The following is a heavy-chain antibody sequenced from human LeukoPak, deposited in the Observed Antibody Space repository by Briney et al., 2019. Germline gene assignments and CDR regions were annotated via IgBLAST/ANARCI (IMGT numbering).Heavy chain of an antibody. J-gene: IGHJ3*01. CDR3: ARAGLVVVTAKKSDAFDV. CDR2: SRNKANSYTT. CDR1: GFTFSSYG. D-gene: IGHD2-21*02. V-gene: IGHV3-72*01. Sequence: AGRSLRLSCAASGFTFSSYGMHWVRQAPGEGLEWVGRSRNKANSYTTEYAASVKGRFTISRDVSKDSLYLQMNSLKTEDTAVYYCARAGLVVVTAKKSDAFDVWGQGTMVTVSS.